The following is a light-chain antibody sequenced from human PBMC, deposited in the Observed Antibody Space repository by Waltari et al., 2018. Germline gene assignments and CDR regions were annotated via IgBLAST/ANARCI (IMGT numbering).Light chain of an antibody. CDR2: DAS. CDR1: QNIRSK. J-gene: IGKJ4*01. V-gene: IGKV3-15*01. Sequence: EIVMTQSPATLSVSPGERATLSCRASQNIRSKLARYQQKPGQAPRLLIYDASSRATGIPARFCGSGSGTEFTLTISSLQSEDHAAYYCQQYNDWLPVTFGGGTKVEIK. CDR3: QQYNDWLPVT.